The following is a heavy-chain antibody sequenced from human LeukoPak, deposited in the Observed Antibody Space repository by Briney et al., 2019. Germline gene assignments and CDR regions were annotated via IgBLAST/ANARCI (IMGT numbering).Heavy chain of an antibody. D-gene: IGHD4-11*01. CDR2: IYSVGST. CDR1: GFTVTSNY. Sequence: PGGSLRLSCAASGFTVTSNYMTWVRQAPGKGLEWVSVIYSVGSTYYADSVKGRFTISRDNSKNTLYLQMNSLRPEDTAVYYCARGGPYSAIDYWGQGTLVTVSS. CDR3: ARGGPYSAIDY. V-gene: IGHV3-66*02. J-gene: IGHJ4*02.